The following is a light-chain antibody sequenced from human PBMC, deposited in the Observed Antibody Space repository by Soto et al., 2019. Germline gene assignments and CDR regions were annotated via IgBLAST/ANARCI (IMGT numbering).Light chain of an antibody. CDR1: SRDVGSYNL. Sequence: QSVLTQPASVSGSPGQSITISCTGNSRDVGSYNLVSWYQQHPGNAPKLIIYEGTKRPSGVSYRFSGSKSGNTASLTISGLQEEDEGDYHCCSFAGSSTYVFGTGTKVTVL. V-gene: IGLV2-23*01. CDR3: CSFAGSSTYV. CDR2: EGT. J-gene: IGLJ1*01.